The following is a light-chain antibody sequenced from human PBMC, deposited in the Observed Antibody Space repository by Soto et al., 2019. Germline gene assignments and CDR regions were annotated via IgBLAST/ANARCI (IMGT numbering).Light chain of an antibody. Sequence: EIVMTQSPGTLSLSPGERATISCRASQVIGSRYLAWYQQRPGQAPRVVIYGASTRATGIPERFSGSGSGTDFTLTISRLEPEDFAVYYCQQYGRSPFTFGPGTKVDIK. CDR1: QVIGSRY. J-gene: IGKJ3*01. CDR2: GAS. V-gene: IGKV3-20*01. CDR3: QQYGRSPFT.